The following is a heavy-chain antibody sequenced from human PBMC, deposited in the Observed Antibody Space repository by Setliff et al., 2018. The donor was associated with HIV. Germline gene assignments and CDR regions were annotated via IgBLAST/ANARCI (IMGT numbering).Heavy chain of an antibody. CDR2: IYSTGDT. D-gene: IGHD3-22*01. Sequence: VTTSETLSLTCSVSGGSISNFYWSWIRQPPGKGLEWVGHIYSTGDTNYNPSLKSRVTLSADTSKNQLSLSLTSVTAADTAVYYCARVRLTMIMMVDYFDQWGQGTLVTVSS. CDR3: ARVRLTMIMMVDYFDQ. CDR1: GGSISNFY. J-gene: IGHJ4*02. V-gene: IGHV4-4*07.